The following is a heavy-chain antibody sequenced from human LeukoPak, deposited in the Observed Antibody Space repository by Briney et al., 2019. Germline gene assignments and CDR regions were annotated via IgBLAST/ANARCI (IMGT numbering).Heavy chain of an antibody. J-gene: IGHJ4*02. Sequence: GGSLRLSCAASGFTVSSNYMSWVRQAPGKGLEWVSVIYSGGSTYYADSVKGRFTISRDNSKNTLYLQMNSLRSEDTAVYFCTRAASDSWSGLFYYFDYWGQGTLVTVSS. CDR1: GFTVSSNY. V-gene: IGHV3-66*01. D-gene: IGHD3-3*01. CDR3: TRAASDSWSGLFYYFDY. CDR2: IYSGGST.